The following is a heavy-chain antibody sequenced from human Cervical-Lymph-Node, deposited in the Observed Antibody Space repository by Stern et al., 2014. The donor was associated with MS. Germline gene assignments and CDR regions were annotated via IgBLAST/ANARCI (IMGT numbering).Heavy chain of an antibody. CDR3: ARGRNGYPGIFDY. J-gene: IGHJ4*02. D-gene: IGHD5-24*01. Sequence: MQLVESGTKIKRPGSSVKVSCKASGGTFSSFAISWLRQAPGQGPEWMGGIIPIIGTANYAQKFQGRVTITADVSTTTAYMELSSLRSEDTAVYYCARGRNGYPGIFDYWGQGTLVTVSS. CDR2: IIPIIGTA. CDR1: GGTFSSFA. V-gene: IGHV1-69*01.